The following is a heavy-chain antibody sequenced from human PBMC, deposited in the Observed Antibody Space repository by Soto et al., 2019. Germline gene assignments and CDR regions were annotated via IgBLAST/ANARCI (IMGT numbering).Heavy chain of an antibody. CDR1: GFIFNTYS. V-gene: IGHV3-48*02. D-gene: IGHD2-15*01. J-gene: IGHJ4*02. CDR2: ISGSSQTI. Sequence: GSLRLSCAASGFIFNTYSMNWVRQAPGKGLEWVSYISGSSQTIFYADSVRGRFTISRDNANNSTYLQMVSLRDEDTAVYYCARTLSWRRGPFDSWGQGTLVTVSS. CDR3: ARTLSWRRGPFDS.